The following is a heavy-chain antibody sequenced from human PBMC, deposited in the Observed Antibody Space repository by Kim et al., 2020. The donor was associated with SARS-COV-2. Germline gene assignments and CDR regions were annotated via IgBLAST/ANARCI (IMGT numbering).Heavy chain of an antibody. Sequence: AQKIQGRVTMTIDTSTSTAYMELRSLRSDDTAVYYCARQMTTVTTHWFHPWGQGTLVTVSS. J-gene: IGHJ5*02. D-gene: IGHD4-17*01. V-gene: IGHV1-18*01. CDR3: ARQMTTVTTHWFHP.